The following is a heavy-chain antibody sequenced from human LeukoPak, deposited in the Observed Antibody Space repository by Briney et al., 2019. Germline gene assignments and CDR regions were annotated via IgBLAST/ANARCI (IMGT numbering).Heavy chain of an antibody. CDR3: ARDYSYGSGGLDY. CDR2: IYYSGST. D-gene: IGHD5-18*01. J-gene: IGHJ4*02. V-gene: IGHV4-59*01. CDR1: GGSISSYY. Sequence: SETLALPRTVSGGSISSYYWSWVPEPPGKGLEEFGYIYYSGSTNYNPSLKSRVTISVDTSKNQFSLKLSSVTAADTAVYYCARDYSYGSGGLDYWGQGTLVTVSS.